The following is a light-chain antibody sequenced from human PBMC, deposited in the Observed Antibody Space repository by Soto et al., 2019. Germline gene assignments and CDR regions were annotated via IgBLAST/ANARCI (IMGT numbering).Light chain of an antibody. Sequence: QSALTQPASVSGSPGQSITISCSGTTSDIGAHNYVSWYQQHPGAAPKLIIYEVTHRPSGVSNRFAGSKSGNTASLTISGLQAEDEAHDYCSSYTTTSTPLVFGGGTKLTVL. J-gene: IGLJ3*02. CDR3: SSYTTTSTPLV. CDR1: TSDIGAHNY. V-gene: IGLV2-14*01. CDR2: EVT.